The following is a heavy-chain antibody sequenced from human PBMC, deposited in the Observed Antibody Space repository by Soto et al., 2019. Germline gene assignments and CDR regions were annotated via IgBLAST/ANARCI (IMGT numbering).Heavy chain of an antibody. CDR2: LIPIFGTA. Sequence: QVQLVQSGAEVKKPGSSVKVSCKASGGTFSSYAISWVRQAPGQGLEWMGGLIPIFGTANYAQKFQGRVTITADESTSTAYMELSSLRSEDTAVYYCARVLYSSSWYAHYYGMDVWGQGTTVTVSS. CDR1: GGTFSSYA. J-gene: IGHJ6*02. D-gene: IGHD6-13*01. V-gene: IGHV1-69*01. CDR3: ARVLYSSSWYAHYYGMDV.